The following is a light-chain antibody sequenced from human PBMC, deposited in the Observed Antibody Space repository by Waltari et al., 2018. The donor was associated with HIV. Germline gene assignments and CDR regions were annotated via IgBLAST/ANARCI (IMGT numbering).Light chain of an antibody. CDR1: TGAVTSGHC. CDR3: LLSFNGVVV. J-gene: IGLJ2*01. Sequence: QAVVTQEPSLTVSPGGTVTLTCASSTGAVTSGHCPYWFQRRPGQAPKPLIYDTTDRHSWAPALVAGSLLGGKSALTLSGAQFEDEADYFCLLSFNGVVVFGGGTTLTVL. CDR2: DTT. V-gene: IGLV7-46*01.